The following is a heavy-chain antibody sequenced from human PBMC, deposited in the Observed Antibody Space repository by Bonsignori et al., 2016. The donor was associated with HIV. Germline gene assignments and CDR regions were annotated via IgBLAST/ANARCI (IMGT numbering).Heavy chain of an antibody. V-gene: IGHV4-39*01. Sequence: QLQLQASGPGLLRPSETLSLTCTVSGGCISSSTYYGGWIRQSPGKGMEWIGSIHHSGHTYFSASLKSRVTMSVDTSKNEFSLKLSSVTAADTAMYYCVTSGTMWNGGGHYWGRGNPWSTVSS. CDR2: IHHSGHT. D-gene: IGHD1-14*01. CDR3: VTSGTMWNGGGHY. J-gene: IGHJ4*02. CDR1: GGCISSSTYY.